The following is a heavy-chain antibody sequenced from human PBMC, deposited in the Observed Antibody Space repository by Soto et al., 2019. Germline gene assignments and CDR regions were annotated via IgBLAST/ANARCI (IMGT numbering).Heavy chain of an antibody. CDR1: GGTFSSYA. D-gene: IGHD6-19*01. Sequence: AASVKVSCKASGGTFSSYAISWVRQAPGQGLEWMGGIIPIFGTANYAQKFQGRVTITADESTSTAYMELSSLRSEDTAVYYCAREGIAVAGTHGMDVWGQGTTVTVSS. CDR2: IIPIFGTA. V-gene: IGHV1-69*13. CDR3: AREGIAVAGTHGMDV. J-gene: IGHJ6*02.